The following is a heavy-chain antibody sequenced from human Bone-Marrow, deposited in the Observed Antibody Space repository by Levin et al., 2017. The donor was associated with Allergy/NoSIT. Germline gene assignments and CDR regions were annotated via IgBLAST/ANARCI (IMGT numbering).Heavy chain of an antibody. V-gene: IGHV3-23*01. CDR2: ISGSGGTT. CDR3: ARDDSEYYDSILWGHFDF. J-gene: IGHJ4*02. Sequence: GESLKISCAASGFRFSTYAMAWVRQGPGKGLEYVAAISGSGGTTSYGDSVQGRFIISRDNSKNTLHLQMNSLSAEDAAVYYCARDDSEYYDSILWGHFDFWGQGALVTVSS. D-gene: IGHD3-16*01. CDR1: GFRFSTYA.